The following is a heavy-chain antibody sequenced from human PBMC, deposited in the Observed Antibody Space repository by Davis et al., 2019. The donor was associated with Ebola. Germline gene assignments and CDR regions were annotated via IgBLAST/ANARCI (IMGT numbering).Heavy chain of an antibody. CDR2: INHSGST. J-gene: IGHJ6*02. CDR1: GFTVSSNY. Sequence: GSLRLSCAASGFTVSSNYMNWVRQAPGKGLEWIGEINHSGSTNYNPSLKSRVTISVDTSKNQFSLKLSSVTAADTAVYYCARGRLAAAGTRYYYYYGMDVWGQGTTVTVSS. CDR3: ARGRLAAAGTRYYYYYGMDV. V-gene: IGHV4-34*01. D-gene: IGHD6-13*01.